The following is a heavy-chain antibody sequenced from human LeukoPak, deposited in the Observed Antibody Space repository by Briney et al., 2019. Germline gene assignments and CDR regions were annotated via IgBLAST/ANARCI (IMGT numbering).Heavy chain of an antibody. CDR1: GYTFTSYG. Sequence: GASVKVSCKASGYTFTSYGISWVRQAPGQGLEWMGIINPSGGSTSYAQKFQGRVTMTRDTSTSTVYMELSSLRSEDTAVYYCAIPHSSGYPHDAFDIWGQGTIVTVSS. V-gene: IGHV1-46*01. CDR3: AIPHSSGYPHDAFDI. D-gene: IGHD3-22*01. CDR2: INPSGGST. J-gene: IGHJ3*02.